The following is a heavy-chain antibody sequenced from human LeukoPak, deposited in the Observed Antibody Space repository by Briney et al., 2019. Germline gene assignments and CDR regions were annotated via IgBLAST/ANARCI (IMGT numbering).Heavy chain of an antibody. D-gene: IGHD2-15*01. CDR3: AGDFLEDTQ. J-gene: IGHJ4*02. CDR1: GFTFSNYN. CDR2: ISNNGGTI. V-gene: IGHV3-48*04. Sequence: GGSLRLSCAASGFTFSNYNMNWVRQAPGKGLEWLSYISNNGGTIYYADSVKGRFTISRDNAKNSLYLQMNSLRAEDTAVYYCAGDFLEDTQWGQGTLVTVSS.